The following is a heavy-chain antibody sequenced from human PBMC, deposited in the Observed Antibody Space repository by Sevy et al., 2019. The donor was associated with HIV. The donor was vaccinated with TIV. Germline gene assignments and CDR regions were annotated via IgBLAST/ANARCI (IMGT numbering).Heavy chain of an antibody. D-gene: IGHD3-16*01. Sequence: GGSLRLSCEASGFTFGNYAMHWVRQGPGKGLEWVSVINWDGSSAYYADTVEGRFTLSRENSKNSLYVEMSSLTVEDTAFYYCVKDPRKYAGSLGDNFDHWGQGTLVTVSS. CDR2: INWDGSSA. J-gene: IGHJ1*01. CDR1: GFTFGNYA. V-gene: IGHV3-43D*03. CDR3: VKDPRKYAGSLGDNFDH.